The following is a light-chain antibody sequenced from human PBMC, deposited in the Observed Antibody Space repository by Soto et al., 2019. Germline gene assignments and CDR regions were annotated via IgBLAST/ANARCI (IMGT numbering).Light chain of an antibody. CDR2: GAS. CDR3: LQYHNLWA. V-gene: IGKV3-15*01. CDR1: QNIYYN. Sequence: LMTQSPATGSVSPGESATLSWRARQNIYYNVAWHQHRPSQAPRLLIYGASTRAPGVPARFSGSGSGTEFTLTISSLQPEDFTVYSCLQYHNLWAFGQGTKVDIK. J-gene: IGKJ1*01.